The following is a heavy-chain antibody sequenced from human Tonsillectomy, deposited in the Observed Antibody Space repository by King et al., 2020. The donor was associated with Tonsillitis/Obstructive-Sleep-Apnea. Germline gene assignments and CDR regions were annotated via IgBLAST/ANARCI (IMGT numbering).Heavy chain of an antibody. J-gene: IGHJ4*02. V-gene: IGHV3-23*04. CDR1: GFTFSSYA. Sequence: VQLVESGGGLVQPGGSLRLSCAASGFTFSSYAMSWVRQAPGKGLEWVSAISGSGGSAYFADSVKGRFTISRDNSKNTLYLQMNSLRAEDTAVYYCAKGGEGYRSSWYGRFDYWGQGTLVTVSS. CDR3: AKGGEGYRSSWYGRFDY. D-gene: IGHD6-13*01. CDR2: ISGSGGSA.